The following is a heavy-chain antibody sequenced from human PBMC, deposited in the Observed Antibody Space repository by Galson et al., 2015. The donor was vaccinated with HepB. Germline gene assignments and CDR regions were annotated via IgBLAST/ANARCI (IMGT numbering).Heavy chain of an antibody. Sequence: SLRLSCAASGFTFSIYAMSWVRQAPGKGLEWVSGISGSGGGTFYADSVKGRFTISRDNSKNTLYLQMNSLRAEDTAVYYCAKEICSTTSCYGTLGDPCHIWGQGTMVTVSS. V-gene: IGHV3-23*01. D-gene: IGHD2-2*01. CDR1: GFTFSIYA. CDR3: AKEICSTTSCYGTLGDPCHI. CDR2: ISGSGGGT. J-gene: IGHJ3*02.